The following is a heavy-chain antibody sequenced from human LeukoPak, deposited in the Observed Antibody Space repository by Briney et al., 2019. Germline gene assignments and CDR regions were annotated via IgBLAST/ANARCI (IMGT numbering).Heavy chain of an antibody. J-gene: IGHJ4*02. CDR2: ISGSGGST. CDR3: AKDLYLLDY. CDR1: GFTFSNSA. V-gene: IGHV3-23*01. D-gene: IGHD2-15*01. Sequence: GGSLRLSCEASGFTFSNSAMAWVRQAPGKGLEWVSAISGSGGSTYYADSVKGRFTISRDNSKNTLYLQMNSLRAEDTAVYYCAKDLYLLDYWGQGTLVTVSS.